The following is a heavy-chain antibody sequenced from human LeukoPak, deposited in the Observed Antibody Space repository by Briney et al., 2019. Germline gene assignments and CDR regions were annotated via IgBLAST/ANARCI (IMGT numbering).Heavy chain of an antibody. D-gene: IGHD3-22*01. CDR2: IWYDGSNK. CDR3: ARNYYDSSRYIDY. Sequence: GGSLRVSCAASGFTFSSNGMHWVRQAPGKGLEWVAVIWYDGSNKYYADSVKGRFTISRDNSKNTLYLQMNSLRAEDTAVYYCARNYYDSSRYIDYWGQGTLVTASS. V-gene: IGHV3-33*01. J-gene: IGHJ4*02. CDR1: GFTFSSNG.